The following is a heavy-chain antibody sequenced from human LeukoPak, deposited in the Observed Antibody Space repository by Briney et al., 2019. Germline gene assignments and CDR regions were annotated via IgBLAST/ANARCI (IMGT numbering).Heavy chain of an antibody. CDR1: GGTFSSYA. Sequence: SVKVSCKASGGTFSSYAISWVRQAPGQGLEWMGGIIPIFGTANYAQKFQGRVTITADESTSTAYMELSSLRSEDTAVYYCAVGMVVAATYYYYYMDVWGKGTTVTISS. J-gene: IGHJ6*03. CDR3: AVGMVVAATYYYYYMDV. V-gene: IGHV1-69*01. CDR2: IIPIFGTA. D-gene: IGHD2-15*01.